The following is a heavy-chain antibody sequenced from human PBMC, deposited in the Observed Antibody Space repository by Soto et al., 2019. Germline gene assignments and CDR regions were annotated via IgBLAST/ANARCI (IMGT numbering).Heavy chain of an antibody. V-gene: IGHV1-58*01. CDR1: GFTFTSSA. D-gene: IGHD6-19*01. CDR3: AAVVAVAGQRSDY. Sequence: ASVKVSCKASGFTFTSSAVQWVRQARGQRLEWIGWIVVGSGNTNYAQKFQERVTITRDMSTSTAYMELSSLRSEDTAAYYCAAVVAVAGQRSDYWGQGTLVTVSS. CDR2: IVVGSGNT. J-gene: IGHJ4*02.